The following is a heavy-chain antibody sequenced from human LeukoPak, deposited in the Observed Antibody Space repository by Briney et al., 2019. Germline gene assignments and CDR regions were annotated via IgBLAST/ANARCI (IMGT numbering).Heavy chain of an antibody. V-gene: IGHV3-7*04. Sequence: PGGSLRLSCAASGFTLSDSAIHWVRQAPGKGLEWVANIKQDESARYYVDSVRGRFTISRDNAKSSVSLQMNSLRVDDTAVYYCARDSGLRAFDLWGRGTLVTVSS. J-gene: IGHJ2*01. CDR1: GFTLSDSA. CDR2: IKQDESAR. D-gene: IGHD3-10*01. CDR3: ARDSGLRAFDL.